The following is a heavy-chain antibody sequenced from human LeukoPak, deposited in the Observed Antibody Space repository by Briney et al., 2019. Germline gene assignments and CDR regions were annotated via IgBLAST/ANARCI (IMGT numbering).Heavy chain of an antibody. D-gene: IGHD3-10*01. J-gene: IGHJ4*02. CDR2: ISGSGGST. Sequence: GGSLRLSCAPSVFTFSSYGMSGVRQAPGRGVEWVSAISGSGGSTYYADSAKGRFTISRDNSKNTLYLQMNSLRAEDTAVYYCAKDRGMGYYGSGDYDYWGQGTLVTVSS. V-gene: IGHV3-23*01. CDR3: AKDRGMGYYGSGDYDY. CDR1: VFTFSSYG.